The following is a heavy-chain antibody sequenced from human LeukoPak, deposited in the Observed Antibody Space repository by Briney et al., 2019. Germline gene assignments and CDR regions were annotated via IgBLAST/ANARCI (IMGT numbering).Heavy chain of an antibody. V-gene: IGHV4-34*01. CDR2: INHSGST. J-gene: IGHJ6*02. CDR3: ASLEATIYYYGMDV. CDR1: GGSFSGYY. Sequence: SETLSLTCAVYGGSFSGYYWSWIRQPPGKGLEWMGEINHSGSTNYNPSLKSRVTISVDTSKNQFSLKLSSVTAADTAVYYCASLEATIYYYGMDVWGQGTTVTVSS. D-gene: IGHD1-26*01.